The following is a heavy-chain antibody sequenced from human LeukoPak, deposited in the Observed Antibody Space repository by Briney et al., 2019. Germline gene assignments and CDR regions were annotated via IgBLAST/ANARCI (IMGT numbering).Heavy chain of an antibody. D-gene: IGHD6-13*01. V-gene: IGHV3-21*01. CDR2: ISSSSSYI. CDR1: GFTFSSYS. J-gene: IGHJ4*02. CDR3: ARGRAAAKHLDY. Sequence: PGGSLRLSCAASGFTFSSYSMNWVRQAPGKGLEWVSSISSSSSYIYYADSVKGRFTISRDNAKNSLYLQMNSLGAEDTAVYYCARGRAAAKHLDYWGQGTLVTVSS.